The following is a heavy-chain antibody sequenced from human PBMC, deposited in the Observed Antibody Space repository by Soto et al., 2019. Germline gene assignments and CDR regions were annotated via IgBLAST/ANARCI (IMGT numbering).Heavy chain of an antibody. CDR1: GYTFTSYA. J-gene: IGHJ4*02. Sequence: QVQLVPSGAAVTKPGASVTVSCKASGYTFTSYAMHWVRQAPGQRLEWMGWINAGNGNTKYSQQFQVRVTITRDTSASPAYIELSSLRSDDTAVYYCARSSYSSSWYSWGQGTLVTVSS. D-gene: IGHD6-13*01. CDR2: INAGNGNT. V-gene: IGHV1-3*01. CDR3: ARSSYSSSWYS.